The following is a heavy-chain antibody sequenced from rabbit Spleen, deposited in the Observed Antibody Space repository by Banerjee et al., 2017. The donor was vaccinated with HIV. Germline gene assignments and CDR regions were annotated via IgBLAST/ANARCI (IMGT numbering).Heavy chain of an antibody. CDR3: ARDTGSSFSTYGMDL. J-gene: IGHJ6*01. CDR2: IYTGSGST. V-gene: IGHV1S40*01. D-gene: IGHD8-1*01. Sequence: QSLEESGGDLVQPGASLTLTCTASGIDFSSYYYICWVRQAPGKGLEWIGCIYTGSGSTWYASWAKGRFTISKTSSTTVTLQMTSLTAADTATYFCARDTGSSFSTYGMDLWGPGTLVTVS. CDR1: GIDFSSYYY.